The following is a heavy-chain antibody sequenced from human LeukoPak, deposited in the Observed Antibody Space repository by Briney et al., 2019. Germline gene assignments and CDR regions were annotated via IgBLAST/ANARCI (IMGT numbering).Heavy chain of an antibody. J-gene: IGHJ4*02. CDR1: GYTFTGYY. D-gene: IGHD2-2*01. CDR2: INPNSGGT. Sequence: GASVKVSRKASGYTFTGYYMHWVRQAPGQGLEWMGWINPNSGGTNYAQKFQGRVTMTRDTSISTAYMELSRLRSDDTAVYYCARAPDELLSKGGYWGQGTLVTVSS. V-gene: IGHV1-2*02. CDR3: ARAPDELLSKGGY.